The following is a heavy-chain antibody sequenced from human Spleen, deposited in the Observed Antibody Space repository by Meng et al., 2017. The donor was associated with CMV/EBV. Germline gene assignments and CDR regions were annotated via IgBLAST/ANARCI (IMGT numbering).Heavy chain of an antibody. CDR2: INPNSGDT. D-gene: IGHD4-17*01. V-gene: IGHV1-18*01. J-gene: IGHJ4*02. Sequence: ASVKVSCKASGHTFTSYGISWVRQAPGQGLEWMGWINPNSGDTKYAQKFQGTVTVTRDTSTTTVHMELSSLRSEDTAVYYCARVSSDGGYRLDYWGQGTLVTVSS. CDR1: GHTFTSYG. CDR3: ARVSSDGGYRLDY.